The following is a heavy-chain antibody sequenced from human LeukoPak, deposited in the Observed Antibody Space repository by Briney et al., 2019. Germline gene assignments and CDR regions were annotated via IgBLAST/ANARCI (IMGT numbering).Heavy chain of an antibody. Sequence: TSETLSLTCAVYGGSFSGYYWSWIRQPSGKGLEWIGKINHSGFTNYNPSLKSRVTISVDTSKNQFSLKLSSVTAADTAVYYCASGHGYCSSTSCLLFDYWGQGTLVTVSS. V-gene: IGHV4-34*01. CDR3: ASGHGYCSSTSCLLFDY. D-gene: IGHD2-2*03. J-gene: IGHJ4*02. CDR1: GGSFSGYY. CDR2: INHSGFT.